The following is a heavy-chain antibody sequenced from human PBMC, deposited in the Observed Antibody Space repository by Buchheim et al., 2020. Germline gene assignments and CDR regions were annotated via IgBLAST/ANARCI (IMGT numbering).Heavy chain of an antibody. J-gene: IGHJ3*02. Sequence: QVQLVESGGGVVQPGRSLRLSCAASGFTFSNYGMHWVRQAPGKGLEWMTVISYAGGNIYYADSVKGRFTISRDNSKNRLYWQMNSLRPEDSAVYYCAKEFGVDSGYSPWDAFDIWGQGT. D-gene: IGHD3-22*01. CDR1: GFTFSNYG. CDR3: AKEFGVDSGYSPWDAFDI. CDR2: ISYAGGNI. V-gene: IGHV3-30*18.